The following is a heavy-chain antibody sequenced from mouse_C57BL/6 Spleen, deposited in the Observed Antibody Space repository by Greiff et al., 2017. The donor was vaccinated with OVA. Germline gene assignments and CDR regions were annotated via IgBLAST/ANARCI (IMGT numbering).Heavy chain of an antibody. CDR1: GYAFSSSW. D-gene: IGHD1-1*01. V-gene: IGHV1-82*01. Sequence: QVQLQQSGPALVQPGASVKISCKASGYAFSSSWLNWVKQRPGKGLEWIGRIYPGDGDTNYNGKFKGKATLTADKSSSPAYMQLSSLTSEDSAVYFCARGNYYGSSSAWFAYWGQGTLVTVSA. CDR2: IYPGDGDT. CDR3: ARGNYYGSSSAWFAY. J-gene: IGHJ3*01.